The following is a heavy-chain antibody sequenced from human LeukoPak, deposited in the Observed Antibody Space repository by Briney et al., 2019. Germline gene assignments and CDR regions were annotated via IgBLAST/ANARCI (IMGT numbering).Heavy chain of an antibody. D-gene: IGHD5-12*01. CDR1: GYTFTGYY. CDR2: INPNSGGT. J-gene: IGHJ4*02. V-gene: IGHV1-2*02. CDR3: ASLPNSGYEREAFDY. Sequence: ASVKVSCKASGYTFTGYYMHWVRQAPGQGLEWMGWINPNSGGTNYAQKFQGRVTMTRDTSISTAYVELSRLRSDDTAVYYCASLPNSGYEREAFDYWGQGTLVTVSS.